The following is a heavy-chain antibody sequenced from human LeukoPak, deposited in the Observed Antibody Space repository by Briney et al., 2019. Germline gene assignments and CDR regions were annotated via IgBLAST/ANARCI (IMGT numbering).Heavy chain of an antibody. CDR3: ARYQTGTMFAV. CDR2: HSHSGSA. Sequence: SETLSLTCTVSGASIDSDTYYWGWIRQPPGKGLEWIGTHSHSGSAYYNPSLRSRITMSLDTSENQLSLKLYSVTAADTAIYYCARYQTGTMFAVWGQGTLVTISS. D-gene: IGHD1/OR15-1a*01. CDR1: GASIDSDTYY. V-gene: IGHV4-39*07. J-gene: IGHJ4*02.